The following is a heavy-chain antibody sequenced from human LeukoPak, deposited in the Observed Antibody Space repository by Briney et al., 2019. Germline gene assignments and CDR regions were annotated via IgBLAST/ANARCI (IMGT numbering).Heavy chain of an antibody. J-gene: IGHJ4*02. Sequence: GGSLRLSCAASGFTFSSYWMSWVRQAPGKGLEWVAVISYDGSNKYYADSVKGRFTISRDNSKNTLYLQMNSLRAEDTAVYYCAIDSEWIQLWLPPPGGDYWGQGTLVTVSS. D-gene: IGHD5-18*01. CDR2: ISYDGSNK. V-gene: IGHV3-30-3*01. CDR1: GFTFSSYW. CDR3: AIDSEWIQLWLPPPGGDY.